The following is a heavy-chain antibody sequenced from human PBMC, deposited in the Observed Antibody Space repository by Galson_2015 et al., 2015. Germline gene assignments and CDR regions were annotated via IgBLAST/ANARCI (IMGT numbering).Heavy chain of an antibody. J-gene: IGHJ5*02. CDR2: IYPGDSDT. CDR3: ARRHCSSTSCYVMGGGWFDP. CDR1: GYSFTSYW. D-gene: IGHD2-2*01. V-gene: IGHV5-51*01. Sequence: QSGAEVKKPGESLKISCKGSGYSFTSYWIGWVRQMPGKGLELMGIIYPGDSDTRYSPSFQGQVTISADKSISTAYLQWSSLKASDTAMYYCARRHCSSTSCYVMGGGWFDPWGQGTLVTVSS.